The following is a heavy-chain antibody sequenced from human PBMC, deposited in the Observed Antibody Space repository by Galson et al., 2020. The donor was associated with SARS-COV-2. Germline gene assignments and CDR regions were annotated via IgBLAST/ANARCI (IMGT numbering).Heavy chain of an antibody. Sequence: GGPLRLSCAAAGFTLSSYGMPWVRQAPGKGLEWVAVIWYDGSNKYYADSVKGRFTISRDNSKNTLYLQMNSLRAEDTAVYYCPNEPGVGGTYFGYWGQGILVTVSS. CDR2: IWYDGSNK. V-gene: IGHV3-33*06. CDR3: PNEPGVGGTYFGY. J-gene: IGHJ4*02. CDR1: GFTLSSYG. D-gene: IGHD1-26*01.